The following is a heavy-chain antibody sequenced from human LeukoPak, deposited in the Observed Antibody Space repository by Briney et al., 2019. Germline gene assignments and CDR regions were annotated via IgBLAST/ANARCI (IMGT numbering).Heavy chain of an antibody. CDR3: GRGRQVYGGYLGDFDY. D-gene: IGHD4-17*01. Sequence: SVKVSCKASGGTFSNYAITWVRQAPGQGLEWMGGIIPIYGTANYAQKLRDRVTITADESTGTAYMELSSLRSEDTAVYYCGRGRQVYGGYLGDFDYWGQGTLVTVSS. CDR2: IIPIYGTA. CDR1: GGTFSNYA. J-gene: IGHJ4*02. V-gene: IGHV1-69*13.